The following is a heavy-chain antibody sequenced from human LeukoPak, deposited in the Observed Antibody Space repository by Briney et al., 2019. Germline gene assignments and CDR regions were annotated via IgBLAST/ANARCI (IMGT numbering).Heavy chain of an antibody. J-gene: IGHJ3*02. V-gene: IGHV3-48*03. Sequence: GGSLRLSCAASGFTFSSYEMNWVRQAPGKGLEWVSYISSSGSTIYYADSVKGRFTISRDNAKNSLYLQMNSLRAEDTAVYYCARDSGSYGPNDAFDIWGQGTMVTVSS. CDR3: ARDSGSYGPNDAFDI. D-gene: IGHD1-26*01. CDR2: ISSSGSTI. CDR1: GFTFSSYE.